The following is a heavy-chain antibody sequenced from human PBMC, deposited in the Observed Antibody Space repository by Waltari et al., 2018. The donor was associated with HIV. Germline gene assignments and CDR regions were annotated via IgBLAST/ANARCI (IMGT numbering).Heavy chain of an antibody. Sequence: EVQMVESGGGSVKPGESLRLSCVVSGLSFRETWMTWVGQAPGEGLEWVGRIKTQTDKAATNYAAPVTGRFIISRDDSRNTLYLQMNGLKVEDTAVYYCATAGYCRDASCYGSDHWGRGTRVTVSS. CDR3: ATAGYCRDASCYGSDH. CDR2: IKTQTDKAAT. J-gene: IGHJ4*01. CDR1: GLSFRETW. V-gene: IGHV3-15*01. D-gene: IGHD2-15*01.